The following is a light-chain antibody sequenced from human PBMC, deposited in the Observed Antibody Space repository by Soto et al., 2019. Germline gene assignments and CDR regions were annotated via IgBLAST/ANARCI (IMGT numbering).Light chain of an antibody. Sequence: QSALTQPASVSGSPGQSITISCTGTSSDVGGYKYVSWYQLHPGKAPKLMIYEVSNRPSGISNRFSASKSGNTASLTISGFQAEDEADYYCFSYTSSTAYVFGTGTKLTVL. CDR1: SSDVGGYKY. V-gene: IGLV2-14*01. CDR2: EVS. J-gene: IGLJ1*01. CDR3: FSYTSSTAYV.